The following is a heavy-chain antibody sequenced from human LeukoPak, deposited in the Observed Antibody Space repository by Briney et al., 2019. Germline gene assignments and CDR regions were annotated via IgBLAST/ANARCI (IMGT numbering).Heavy chain of an antibody. J-gene: IGHJ6*03. Sequence: GGSLRLSCAASGFTFSNYAMRWVRQAPGKGLEWVSGISGSGDSTYYADSVKGRFTISRDNSKNTLYLQMNSLRAEDTAVYYCARDGYHYYGSGAYFGYYYMDVWGKGTTVTISS. CDR1: GFTFSNYA. CDR2: ISGSGDST. D-gene: IGHD3-10*01. V-gene: IGHV3-23*01. CDR3: ARDGYHYYGSGAYFGYYYMDV.